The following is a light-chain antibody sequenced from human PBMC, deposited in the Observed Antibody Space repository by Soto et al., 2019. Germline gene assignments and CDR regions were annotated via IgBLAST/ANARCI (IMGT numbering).Light chain of an antibody. CDR3: QQYNNWPLT. CDR2: DAI. CDR1: QNIHNH. Sequence: EKLMSQSPATLSVSPGERVTLSCRASQNIHNHMSWFLQKPGHTPRLLIYDAIIRAADVPARFSGSGYETEFTLTISSLQSEDFAVYYCQQYNNWPLTFGGGTKVDIK. J-gene: IGKJ4*01. V-gene: IGKV3-15*01.